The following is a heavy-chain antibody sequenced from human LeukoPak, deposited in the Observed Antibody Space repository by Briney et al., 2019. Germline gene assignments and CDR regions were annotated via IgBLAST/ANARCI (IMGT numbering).Heavy chain of an antibody. D-gene: IGHD2-15*01. CDR1: GFTFGDYA. Sequence: GGSLRLSCKPSGFTFGDYAMSWVRQAPGKGLEWVGFIRSKAFGATTDYAASVKGRFTVSRDDSKRIAYLQMNSLKTEDTAVYYCTRDCSGSRCYEEMDYWGQGTLVAVSS. CDR3: TRDCSGSRCYEEMDY. J-gene: IGHJ4*02. CDR2: IRSKAFGATT. V-gene: IGHV3-49*04.